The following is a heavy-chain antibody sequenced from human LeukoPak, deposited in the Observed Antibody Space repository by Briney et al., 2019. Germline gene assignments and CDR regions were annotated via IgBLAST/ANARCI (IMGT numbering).Heavy chain of an antibody. Sequence: PGGSLRLSCAASGFTFSSYWMSWVRQAPGKGLEWVANIKQDGSEKYYVDSVKGRFTISRDNAKNSLYLQMNSLRAEDTAVYYCARDRSSSWYRTRYYYMDVWGKGTTVTVSS. CDR2: IKQDGSEK. CDR1: GFTFSSYW. D-gene: IGHD6-13*01. CDR3: ARDRSSSWYRTRYYYMDV. J-gene: IGHJ6*03. V-gene: IGHV3-7*01.